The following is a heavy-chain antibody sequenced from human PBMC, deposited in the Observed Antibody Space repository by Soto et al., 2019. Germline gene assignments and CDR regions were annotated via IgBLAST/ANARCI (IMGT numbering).Heavy chain of an antibody. CDR1: GFTFSSHW. CDR2: IKGDGSEK. CDR3: AKDVR. J-gene: IGHJ4*02. V-gene: IGHV3-7*05. Sequence: EVQLVESGGDLVQPGGSLRLSCAASGFTFSSHWMSWVRQAPGKGLEWVANIKGDGSEKYYVDSVKGRFTISRDNAKNSLYLQMHSLRVEDTALYYCAKDVRWGQGTLVTVSS.